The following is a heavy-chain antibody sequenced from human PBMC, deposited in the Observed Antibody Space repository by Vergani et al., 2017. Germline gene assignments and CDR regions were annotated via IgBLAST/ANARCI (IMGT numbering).Heavy chain of an antibody. V-gene: IGHV3-7*01. J-gene: IGHJ4*02. D-gene: IGHD6-19*01. Sequence: EVQLLESGGGLVQPGGSLRLSCEASGFSFPGYAMSWVRQAPGKGLEWVANIKQDGSEKYYVDSVKGRFTISRDNAKNSLYLQMNSLRAEDTAVYYCASEGGLAMGYWGQGTLVTVSS. CDR3: ASEGGLAMGY. CDR1: GFSFPGYA. CDR2: IKQDGSEK.